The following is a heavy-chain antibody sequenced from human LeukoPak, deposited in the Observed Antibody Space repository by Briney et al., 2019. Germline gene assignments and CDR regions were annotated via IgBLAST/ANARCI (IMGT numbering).Heavy chain of an antibody. CDR2: ISSSGSII. CDR1: GFTFRSCE. CDR3: AKDSNYDSSGYYYHAFDI. V-gene: IGHV3-48*03. Sequence: GGSLRLSCAASGFTFRSCELSWVRQAPAKGLEWVSYISSSGSIIYYADSVKGRFTISRDSAKNSLYLQMNSLRAEDTAVYYCAKDSNYDSSGYYYHAFDIWGQGTMVTVSS. J-gene: IGHJ3*02. D-gene: IGHD3-22*01.